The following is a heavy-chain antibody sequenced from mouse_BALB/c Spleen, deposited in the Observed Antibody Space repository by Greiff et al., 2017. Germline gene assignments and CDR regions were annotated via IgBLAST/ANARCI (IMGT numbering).Heavy chain of an antibody. CDR2: INPSTGYT. D-gene: IGHD1-1*01. CDR1: GYTFTSYW. Sequence: QVQLQQSGAELAKPGASVKMSCKASGYTFTSYWMHWVQQRPGQGLEWIGYINPSTGYTEYNQKFKDKATLTADKSSSTAYMQLSSLTSEDSAVYYCARFTTYYAMDYWGQGTSVTVSS. CDR3: ARFTTYYAMDY. J-gene: IGHJ4*01. V-gene: IGHV1-7*01.